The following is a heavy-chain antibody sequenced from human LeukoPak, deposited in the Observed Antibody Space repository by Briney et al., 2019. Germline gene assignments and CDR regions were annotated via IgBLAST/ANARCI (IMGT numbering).Heavy chain of an antibody. Sequence: GESLKISCKGSGYSFTSYWIGWVRQMPGKGLEGMGIIYPGDSDTRYSPSFQGQVTISADNSINTAYLQWSSLKASDTAMYYCARQSRETTVTTWFDPWGHGTLVTVSS. CDR3: ARQSRETTVTTWFDP. CDR2: IYPGDSDT. D-gene: IGHD4-17*01. J-gene: IGHJ5*02. V-gene: IGHV5-51*01. CDR1: GYSFTSYW.